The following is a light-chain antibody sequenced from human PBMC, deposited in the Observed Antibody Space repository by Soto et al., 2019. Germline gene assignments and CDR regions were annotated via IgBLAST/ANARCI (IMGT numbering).Light chain of an antibody. Sequence: QSALTQPASVSGSPGQSITISCTGTSGDIGDYNSVSWYQQHPSKAPKLMIYNVSNRPSGVSNRFSGSKSGNTASLTISGLQAEDEADYYGSSYTSDSTLDVVFGGGTKLTVL. V-gene: IGLV2-14*01. J-gene: IGLJ2*01. CDR3: SSYTSDSTLDVV. CDR2: NVS. CDR1: SGDIGDYNS.